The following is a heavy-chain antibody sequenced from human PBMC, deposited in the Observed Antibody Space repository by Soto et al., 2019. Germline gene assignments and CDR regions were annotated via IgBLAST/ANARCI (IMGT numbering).Heavy chain of an antibody. Sequence: LSLTCAVYGGSFSGYYWSWIRQPPGRGLEWIGEINHSGSTNYNPSLKSRVTISVDTSKNQFSLKLSSVTAADTAVYYCARVNYDFWSGYFRYYYYGMDVWGQGTTVTVSS. J-gene: IGHJ6*02. CDR1: GGSFSGYY. CDR2: INHSGST. V-gene: IGHV4-34*01. D-gene: IGHD3-3*01. CDR3: ARVNYDFWSGYFRYYYYGMDV.